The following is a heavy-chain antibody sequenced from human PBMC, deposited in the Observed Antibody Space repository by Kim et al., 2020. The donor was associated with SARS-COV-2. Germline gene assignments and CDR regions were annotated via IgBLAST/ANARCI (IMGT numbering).Heavy chain of an antibody. CDR2: IYYSGST. J-gene: IGHJ6*02. Sequence: SETLSLTCTVSGGSISSGGYYWSWIRQHPGKGLEWIGYIYYSGSTYYNPSLKSRVTISVDTSKNQFSLKLSSVTAADTAVYYCARVWWFGELSMDVWGQGTTVTVSS. CDR1: GGSISSGGYY. CDR3: ARVWWFGELSMDV. D-gene: IGHD3-10*01. V-gene: IGHV4-31*03.